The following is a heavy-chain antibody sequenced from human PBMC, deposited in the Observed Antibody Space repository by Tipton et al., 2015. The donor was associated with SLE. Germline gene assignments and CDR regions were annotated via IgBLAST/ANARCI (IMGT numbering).Heavy chain of an antibody. J-gene: IGHJ4*02. Sequence: TLSLTCAVYGGSFSGYYWSWIRQPPGKGLEWIGEINHSGSTNYNPSLKSRVTISVDTSKNQFSLKLSSVTAADTAVYYCARGYYDFWSGYYTYFDYWGQGTLVTVSS. CDR2: INHSGST. CDR3: ARGYYDFWSGYYTYFDY. D-gene: IGHD3-3*01. V-gene: IGHV4-34*01. CDR1: GGSFSGYY.